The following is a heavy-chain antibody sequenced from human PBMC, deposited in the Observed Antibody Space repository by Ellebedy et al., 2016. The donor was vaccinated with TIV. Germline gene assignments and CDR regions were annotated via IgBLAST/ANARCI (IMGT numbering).Heavy chain of an antibody. J-gene: IGHJ1*01. V-gene: IGHV3-23*01. CDR3: IFKVMSDRLY. D-gene: IGHD6-6*01. CDR2: ISSSGDST. CDR1: GFTFSNYA. Sequence: PGGSLRLSCAASGFTFSNYAMNWVRQAPGNGLEWVAGISSSGDSTYYADSVKGRFTVSRDNSKNTLFLPVNSLRAEDTAVYYCIFKVMSDRLYWGQGTLVTVSS.